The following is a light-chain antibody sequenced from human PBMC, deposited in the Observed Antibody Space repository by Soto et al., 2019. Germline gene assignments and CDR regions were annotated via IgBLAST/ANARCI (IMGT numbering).Light chain of an antibody. CDR2: DTS. Sequence: QAVVTQEPSLTVSPGGTVTLTFGSSTGPVISSHYPYWFQQKPGQAPKTLIYDTSNKHSRTPARFSGSLLGGKAALTLSGAQPEDEDEYYCLLSYDGARVFGGGTQVTVL. V-gene: IGLV7-46*01. J-gene: IGLJ2*01. CDR1: TGPVISSHY. CDR3: LLSYDGARV.